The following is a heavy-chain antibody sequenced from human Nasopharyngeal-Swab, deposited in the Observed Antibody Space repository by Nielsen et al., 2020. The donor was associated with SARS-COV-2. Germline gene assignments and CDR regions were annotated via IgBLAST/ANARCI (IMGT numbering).Heavy chain of an antibody. Sequence: ASVKVSCKASGYTFTSYYMHWVRQAPGQGLEWMGIINPSGGSTSYAQKFQGRVTMTRDTSTSTVYMELSSLRSADTAVYYCARERVLLWFGGPQGNAFDIWGQGTMVTVSS. D-gene: IGHD3-10*01. CDR2: INPSGGST. CDR3: ARERVLLWFGGPQGNAFDI. CDR1: GYTFTSYY. J-gene: IGHJ3*02. V-gene: IGHV1-46*01.